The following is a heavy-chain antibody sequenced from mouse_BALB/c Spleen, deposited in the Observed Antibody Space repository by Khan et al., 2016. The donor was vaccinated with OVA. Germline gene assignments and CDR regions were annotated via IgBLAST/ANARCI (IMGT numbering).Heavy chain of an antibody. CDR2: IYPGSANT. CDR3: AGRFDY. J-gene: IGHJ2*01. Sequence: QVQLQQPRPELVKPGTSVKISCKASGYTFTDYHINWVKQKPGQGLEWIGWIYPGSANTKYSENFKGKATLTVDTSSSTAYMQLSSLTSEDTAVYFCAGRFDYWGQGTTLTVSS. CDR1: GYTFTDYH. V-gene: IGHV1-84*02.